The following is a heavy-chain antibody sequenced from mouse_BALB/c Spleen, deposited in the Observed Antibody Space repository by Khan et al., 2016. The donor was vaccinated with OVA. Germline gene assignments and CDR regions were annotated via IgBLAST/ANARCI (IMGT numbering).Heavy chain of an antibody. CDR1: GFSLTTYG. J-gene: IGHJ3*01. CDR3: ARNYDYDEGLAY. CDR2: IWSGGTT. Sequence: VQLKQSGPGLVQPSQSLSITCTVSGFSLTTYGVHWVRQSPGKGLEWLGVIWSGGTTDYNAAFISRLSISKDSSKCQVFFKMNSLQVNDTAIYYCARNYDYDEGLAYWGQGTLVTVSA. V-gene: IGHV2-2*02. D-gene: IGHD2-4*01.